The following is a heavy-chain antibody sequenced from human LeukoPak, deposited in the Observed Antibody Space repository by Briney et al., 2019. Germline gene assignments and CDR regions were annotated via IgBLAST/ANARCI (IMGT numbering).Heavy chain of an antibody. Sequence: SGGSLRLSCAASGFTVSSAYMSWVRQAPGKGLEWVSVIYSGGSTYHADSVKGRFTISRDNSKNTLYLQMNSLRAEDTAVYYCALVIHSSGWYYFDYWGQGTLVTVSS. CDR3: ALVIHSSGWYYFDY. CDR1: GFTVSSAY. CDR2: IYSGGST. D-gene: IGHD6-19*01. J-gene: IGHJ4*02. V-gene: IGHV3-53*01.